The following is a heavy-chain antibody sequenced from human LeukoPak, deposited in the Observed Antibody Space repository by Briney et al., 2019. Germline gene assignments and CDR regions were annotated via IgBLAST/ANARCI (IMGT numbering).Heavy chain of an antibody. Sequence: SETLSLTCTISGGSISNYYWSWIRQPPGKGLEWIGYIYHSGNTNYNPSLKSRVTVSVDTSKNQFSLKLSSVTAADTAVYHCARDRTQANWFDPWGQGTLVTVSS. V-gene: IGHV4-59*12. CDR2: IYHSGNT. CDR1: GGSISNYY. CDR3: ARDRTQANWFDP. D-gene: IGHD1-1*01. J-gene: IGHJ5*02.